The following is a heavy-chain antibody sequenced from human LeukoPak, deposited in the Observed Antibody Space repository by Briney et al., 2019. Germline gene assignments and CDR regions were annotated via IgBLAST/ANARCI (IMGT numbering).Heavy chain of an antibody. CDR1: GGSFSGYY. V-gene: IGHV4-34*01. J-gene: IGHJ4*02. Sequence: SETLSLTCAVYGGSFSGYYWSWIRQPPGKGLEWIGEINHSGSTNYNPSLKSRVTISVDTSKNQFSLKLSSVTAAETAVYYCARGGENYDYVWGSYRYSPYFDYWGQGTLVTVYS. CDR3: ARGGENYDYVWGSYRYSPYFDY. CDR2: INHSGST. D-gene: IGHD3-16*02.